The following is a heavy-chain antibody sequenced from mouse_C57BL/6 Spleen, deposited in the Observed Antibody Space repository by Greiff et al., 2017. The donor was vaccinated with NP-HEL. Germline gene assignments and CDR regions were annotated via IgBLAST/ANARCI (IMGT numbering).Heavy chain of an antibody. CDR3: ARTHSNYVEAWFAY. D-gene: IGHD2-5*01. J-gene: IGHJ3*01. CDR1: GYTFTSYD. Sequence: QVQLQQSGPELVKPGASVKLSCKASGYTFTSYDINWVKQRPGQGLEWIGWIYPRDGSTKYNEKFKGKATLTVDTSSSTAYMELHSLTSEDSAVYFCARTHSNYVEAWFAYWGQGTLVTVSA. CDR2: IYPRDGST. V-gene: IGHV1-85*01.